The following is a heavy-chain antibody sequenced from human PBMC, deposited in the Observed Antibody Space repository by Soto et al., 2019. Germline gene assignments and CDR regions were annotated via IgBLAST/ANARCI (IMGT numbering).Heavy chain of an antibody. CDR2: INPSGGSR. J-gene: IGHJ5*02. D-gene: IGHD4-17*01. CDR3: ARDRAYGEHTYWFDP. CDR1: GYSFTNYH. V-gene: IGHV1-46*01. Sequence: ASVKVSCKASGYSFTNYHIHWVRQAPGQGLEWMGIINPSGGSRSYAQKFQGRVTMTMDTSTSTVYMELSSLRSEDTAVYYCARDRAYGEHTYWFDPWGQGTLVTVSS.